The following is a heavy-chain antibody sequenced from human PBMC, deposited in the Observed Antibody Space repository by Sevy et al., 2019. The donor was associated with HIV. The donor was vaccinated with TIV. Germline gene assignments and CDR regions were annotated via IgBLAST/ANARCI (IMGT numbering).Heavy chain of an antibody. J-gene: IGHJ4*02. Sequence: SLKISCAASGFTFDDYAMHWVRQAPGKGLEWVSGISWNSGSIGYADSVKGRFTISRDNAKNSLYLQMNSLRAEDTALYYCAKDIKSITMVRGVIMPSDFDYWGQGTLVTVSS. V-gene: IGHV3-9*01. CDR1: GFTFDDYA. CDR2: ISWNSGSI. D-gene: IGHD3-10*01. CDR3: AKDIKSITMVRGVIMPSDFDY.